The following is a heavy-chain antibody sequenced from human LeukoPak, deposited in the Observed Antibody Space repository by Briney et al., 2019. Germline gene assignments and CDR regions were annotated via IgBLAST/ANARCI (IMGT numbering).Heavy chain of an antibody. CDR3: ARQPMITFGGVTTDY. J-gene: IGHJ4*02. CDR1: GYSFTNYW. Sequence: GESLKISCKGSGYSFTNYWIGWVRQMPGKGLEWMGIIYPDDSDTRYSPSFQGQVTISADKSISTAYLQWSSLKASDTAMYYCARQPMITFGGVTTDYWGQGTLVTVSS. V-gene: IGHV5-51*01. CDR2: IYPDDSDT. D-gene: IGHD3-16*01.